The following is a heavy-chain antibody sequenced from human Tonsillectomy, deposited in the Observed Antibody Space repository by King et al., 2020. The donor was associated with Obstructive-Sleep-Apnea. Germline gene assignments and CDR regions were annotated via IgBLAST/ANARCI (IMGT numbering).Heavy chain of an antibody. CDR1: GFTFSGSA. CDR3: TRHLRGEVAGQDY. D-gene: IGHD6-19*01. J-gene: IGHJ4*02. CDR2: IRSKANNYAT. Sequence: EVQLVESGGGLVQPGGSLKLSCAASGFTFSGSAMHWVRQASGKGLEWVGRIRSKANNYATAYSASVEGRFTISRDDSKNTAYLQMNSLKTEDTAVYYCTRHLRGEVAGQDYWGQGTLVTVSS. V-gene: IGHV3-73*01.